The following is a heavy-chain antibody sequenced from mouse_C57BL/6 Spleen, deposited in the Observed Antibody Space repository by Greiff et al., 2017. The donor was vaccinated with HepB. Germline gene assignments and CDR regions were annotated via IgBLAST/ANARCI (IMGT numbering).Heavy chain of an antibody. CDR3: ARRGTTVVGSWYFDV. Sequence: EVQLVESGGGLVQPGGSLKLSCAASGFTFSDYGMAWVRQAPRKGPEWVAFISNLAYSIYYADTVTGRFTISRENAKNTLYLEMSSLRSEDTAMYYCARRGTTVVGSWYFDVWGTGTTVTVSS. CDR2: ISNLAYSI. CDR1: GFTFSDYG. V-gene: IGHV5-15*04. D-gene: IGHD1-1*01. J-gene: IGHJ1*03.